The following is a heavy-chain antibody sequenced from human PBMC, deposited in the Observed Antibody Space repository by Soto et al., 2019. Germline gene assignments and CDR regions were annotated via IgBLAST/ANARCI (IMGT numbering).Heavy chain of an antibody. Sequence: QITLKESGPTLVKPTQTLTLTCTFSGFSLSTGGVGVGWIRQPPGKALEWLALIYWDDDKRYSPSLKSRLTIALDTDKNQVVLTITNIAPFATATYSCAHSRCGGDCLQSYSSHYYFGMDVWGQGTTVTVSS. J-gene: IGHJ6*02. V-gene: IGHV2-5*02. CDR1: GFSLSTGGVG. CDR2: IYWDDDK. D-gene: IGHD2-21*02. CDR3: AHSRCGGDCLQSYSSHYYFGMDV.